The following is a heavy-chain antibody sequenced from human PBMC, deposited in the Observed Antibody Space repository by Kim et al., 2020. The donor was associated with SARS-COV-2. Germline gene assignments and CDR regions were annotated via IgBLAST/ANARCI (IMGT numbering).Heavy chain of an antibody. CDR3: ASPLGYGSGKIDY. CDR1: GGSISSSSYY. V-gene: IGHV4-39*01. J-gene: IGHJ4*02. CDR2: IYYSGST. D-gene: IGHD3-10*01. Sequence: SETLSLTCTVSGGSISSSSYYWGWIRQPPGKGLEWIGSIYYSGSTYYNPSLKSRVTISVDTSKNQFSLKLSSVTAADTAVYYCASPLGYGSGKIDYWGQGTLVTVSS.